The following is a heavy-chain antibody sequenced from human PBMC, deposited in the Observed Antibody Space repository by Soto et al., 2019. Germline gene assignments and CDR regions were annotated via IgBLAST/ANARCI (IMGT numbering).Heavy chain of an antibody. CDR2: ISSSSSTI. D-gene: IGHD6-13*01. CDR1: GFTFSSYS. J-gene: IGHJ6*02. V-gene: IGHV3-48*02. CDR3: GRDGGSSWYNYYYYYGMDV. Sequence: EVQLVESGGGLVQPGGSLRLSCAASGFTFSSYSMNWVRQAPGKGLEWVSYISSSSSTIYYADSVKGRFTISRDKAKNSLDLQMNSLRDEDTAVYYCGRDGGSSWYNYYYYYGMDVWGQGTTVTVSS.